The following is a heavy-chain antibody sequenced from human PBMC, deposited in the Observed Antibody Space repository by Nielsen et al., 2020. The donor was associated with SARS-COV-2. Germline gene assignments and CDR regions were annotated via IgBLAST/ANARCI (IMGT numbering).Heavy chain of an antibody. CDR2: ISYDASRK. CDR3: ARRMGAKRYYYYGMDV. J-gene: IGHJ6*02. V-gene: IGHV3-30*03. Sequence: VRQAPGKGLEWVAIISYDASRKFYADSVRGRFTISRDNSKNTLFLQMDSLRAEDTAVYYCARRMGAKRYYYYGMDVWGQGTTVTVSS. D-gene: IGHD1-26*01.